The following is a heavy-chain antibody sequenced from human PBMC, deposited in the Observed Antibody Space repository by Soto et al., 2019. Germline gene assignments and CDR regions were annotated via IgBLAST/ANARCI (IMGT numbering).Heavy chain of an antibody. CDR2: IIPIFGTA. Sequence: QVQLVQSGAEVKKPGSSVKVSCKASGGTFSSYAISWVRQAPGQGLEWMGGIIPIFGTANYAQKFQGRVTITADKSTSTAYLELSSLRSEDTAVYYCARETGSGYDFRGGMDVWGQGTTVTVSS. J-gene: IGHJ6*02. V-gene: IGHV1-69*06. CDR3: ARETGSGYDFRGGMDV. CDR1: GGTFSSYA. D-gene: IGHD5-12*01.